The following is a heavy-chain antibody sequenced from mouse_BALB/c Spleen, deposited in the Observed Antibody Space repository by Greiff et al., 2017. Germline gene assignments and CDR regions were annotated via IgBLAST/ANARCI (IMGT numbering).Heavy chain of an antibody. CDR1: GFTFSSYG. D-gene: IGHD1-1*02. CDR3: ARQDYARVLDY. CDR2: ISSGGSYT. V-gene: IGHV5-6*01. Sequence: DVQLVESGGDLVKPGGSLKLSCAASGFTFSSYGMSWVRQTPDKRLEWVATISSGGSYTYYPDSVKGRFTISRDNARNTLYLQMSSMKTEDTAMYYCARQDYARVLDYWGQGTTLTVSS. J-gene: IGHJ2*01.